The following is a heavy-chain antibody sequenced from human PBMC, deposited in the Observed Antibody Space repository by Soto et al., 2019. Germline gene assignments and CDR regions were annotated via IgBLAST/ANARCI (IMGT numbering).Heavy chain of an antibody. CDR1: GFTFSSYA. CDR2: ISGSGGST. J-gene: IGHJ4*02. Sequence: GGSLRLSCAASGFTFSSYAMSWVRQAPGKGLEWVSAISGSGGSTYYADSVKGRFTISRDNSKNTLYLQMNSLGAEDTAVYYCAKDRSDYYYDSSGYYYVSFRAFIRWGQGTLVTVSS. CDR3: AKDRSDYYYDSSGYYYVSFRAFIR. V-gene: IGHV3-23*01. D-gene: IGHD3-22*01.